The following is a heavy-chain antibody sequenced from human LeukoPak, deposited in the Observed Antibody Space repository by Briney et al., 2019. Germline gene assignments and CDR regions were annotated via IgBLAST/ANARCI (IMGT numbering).Heavy chain of an antibody. J-gene: IGHJ4*02. V-gene: IGHV3-15*07. CDR3: STIDGRCYARVDY. CDR1: DFTFSKGW. CDR2: IKSKTDGETT. Sequence: GGSLRLSCAASDFTFSKGWMSWVRQAPGKGLEWVGRIKSKTDGETTDYAAPVRGRFTISRDDSHNTLYLQMNSLKAEDTAVYYCSTIDGRCYARVDYWGEGELVTPSS. D-gene: IGHD1-26*01.